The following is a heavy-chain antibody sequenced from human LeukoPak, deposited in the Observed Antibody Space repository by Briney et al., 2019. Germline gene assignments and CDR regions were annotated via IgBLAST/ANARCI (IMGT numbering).Heavy chain of an antibody. V-gene: IGHV4-59*01. D-gene: IGHD2-2*01. J-gene: IGHJ5*02. CDR2: IYYSGST. Sequence: TSETLSLTCTVSGGSISSYYWSWIRQPPGKGLEWIGYIYYSGSTNYNPSLKSRVTISVDTSKNQFSLKLSSVIAADTAVYYCARLGYCSSTSCSNWFDPWGQGTLVTVSS. CDR3: ARLGYCSSTSCSNWFDP. CDR1: GGSISSYY.